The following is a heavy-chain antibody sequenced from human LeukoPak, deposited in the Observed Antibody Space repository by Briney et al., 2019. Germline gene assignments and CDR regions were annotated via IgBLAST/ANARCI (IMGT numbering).Heavy chain of an antibody. CDR2: ITGSGGNT. V-gene: IGHV3-23*01. Sequence: PGGSLRLFCAASGFTFSNYAMSWVRQAPGKGLEWVSAITGSGGNTYYADSVKGRFTISRDNSKNTVFLQTNSLRAEDTAVYYCAKWGDYDVLAGYYVSDYWGQGTLVTVSS. J-gene: IGHJ4*02. CDR1: GFTFSNYA. CDR3: AKWGDYDVLAGYYVSDY. D-gene: IGHD3-9*01.